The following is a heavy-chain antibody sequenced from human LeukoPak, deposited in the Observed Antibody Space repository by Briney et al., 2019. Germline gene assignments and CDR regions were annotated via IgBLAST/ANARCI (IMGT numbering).Heavy chain of an antibody. D-gene: IGHD3-22*01. CDR2: INPSGGST. CDR3: ARGVYYYDSSGYYGNFDY. J-gene: IGHJ4*02. CDR1: GYTFTSYY. Sequence: ASVKVSCKASGYTFTSYYMRWVRQAPGQGLEWMGIINPSGGSTSYAQKFQGRVTMTRDASTSTVYMELSSLRSEDTAVYYCARGVYYYDSSGYYGNFDYWGQGTLVTVSS. V-gene: IGHV1-46*01.